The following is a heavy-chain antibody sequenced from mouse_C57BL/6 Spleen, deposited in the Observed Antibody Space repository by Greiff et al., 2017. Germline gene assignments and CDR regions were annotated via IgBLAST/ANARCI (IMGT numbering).Heavy chain of an antibody. CDR1: GYTFTSYW. V-gene: IGHV1-52*01. CDR3: ARQNYYGSREHFDV. CDR2: IDPSDSET. Sequence: QVQLQQPGAELVRPGSSVKLSCKASGYTFTSYWMHWVKQRPIQGLEWIGNIDPSDSETHYNQTFKDKATLTVDKSSSTAYMQLSRLTSEDSAVYYWARQNYYGSREHFDVWGTGTTVTVSS. J-gene: IGHJ1*03. D-gene: IGHD1-1*01.